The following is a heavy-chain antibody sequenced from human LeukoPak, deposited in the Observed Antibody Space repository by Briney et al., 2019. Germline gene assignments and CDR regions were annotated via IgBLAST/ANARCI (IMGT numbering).Heavy chain of an antibody. D-gene: IGHD3-22*01. V-gene: IGHV3-33*08. CDR3: ARDSADANYYDSSGYVFDY. J-gene: IGHJ4*02. CDR1: GFTFSSYA. CDR2: IWYDGSNK. Sequence: SLRLSCAASGFTFSSYAMSWVRQAPGKGLEWVAVIWYDGSNKYYADSVKGRFTISRDNSKNTLYLQMNSLRAEDTAVYYCARDSADANYYDSSGYVFDYWGQGTLVTVSS.